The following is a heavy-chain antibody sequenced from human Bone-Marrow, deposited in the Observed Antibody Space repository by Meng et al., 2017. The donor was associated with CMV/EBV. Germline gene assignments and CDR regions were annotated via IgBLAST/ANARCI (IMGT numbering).Heavy chain of an antibody. D-gene: IGHD1-20*01. CDR2: MNPNSGNT. Sequence: ASVKVFCKASGYTFTSYDINWVRQATGQGLEWMGWMNPNSGNTGYAQKFQGRVTMTRNTSISTAYMELSSLRSEDTAVYYCARGHNWNYYYYYGMDVWGQGTTVTVSS. CDR3: ARGHNWNYYYYYGMDV. V-gene: IGHV1-8*01. CDR1: GYTFTSYD. J-gene: IGHJ6*02.